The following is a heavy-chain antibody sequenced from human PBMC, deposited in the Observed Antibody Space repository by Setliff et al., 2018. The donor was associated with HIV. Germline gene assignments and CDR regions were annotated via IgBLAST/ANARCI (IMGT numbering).Heavy chain of an antibody. CDR1: GGSISSGDYY. V-gene: IGHV4-30-4*08. Sequence: SETLSLTCTVSGGSISSGDYYWSWIRQPPGKGLEWIGYIYYSGSTYYNPSLKSRVTISVDTSKNQFSLKLSSVTAADTAVYYCARDTTFGYGSGSVDYWGQGTPVTVSS. J-gene: IGHJ4*02. CDR2: IYYSGST. CDR3: ARDTTFGYGSGSVDY. D-gene: IGHD3-10*01.